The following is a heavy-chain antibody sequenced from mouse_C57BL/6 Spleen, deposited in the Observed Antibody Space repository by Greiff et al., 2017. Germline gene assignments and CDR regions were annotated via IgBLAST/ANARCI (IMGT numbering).Heavy chain of an antibody. J-gene: IGHJ3*01. CDR3: ARGSSAWFAY. CDR1: GYTFTSYW. V-gene: IGHV1-61*01. CDR2: IYPSDSET. D-gene: IGHD1-1*01. Sequence: VQLQQSGAELVRPGSSVKLSCKASGYTFTSYWMDWVKQRPGQGLEWIGNIYPSDSETHYNQKFKDKATLTVDKPSSTAYMQLSSLTSEDSAVYYCARGSSAWFAYWGQGTLVTVSA.